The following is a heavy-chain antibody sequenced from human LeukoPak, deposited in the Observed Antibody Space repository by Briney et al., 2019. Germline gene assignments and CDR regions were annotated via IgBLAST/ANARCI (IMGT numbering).Heavy chain of an antibody. Sequence: GASVKVSCKASGYTFTSYDINWVRQATGQGLEWMGWMNPNSGNTGYAQKFQGRVTMTRNTSISTAYMELSSLRSDDTAVYYCARASAAAGTSENWFDPWGQGTLVTVSS. CDR1: GYTFTSYD. J-gene: IGHJ5*02. D-gene: IGHD6-13*01. V-gene: IGHV1-8*01. CDR2: MNPNSGNT. CDR3: ARASAAAGTSENWFDP.